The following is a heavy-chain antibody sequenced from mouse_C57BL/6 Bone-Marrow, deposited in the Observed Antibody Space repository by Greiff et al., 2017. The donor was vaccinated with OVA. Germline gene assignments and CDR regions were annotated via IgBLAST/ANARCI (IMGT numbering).Heavy chain of an antibody. CDR1: GYTFTSYW. J-gene: IGHJ3*01. CDR3: ASERDDWFAY. CDR2: IDPSDSYT. V-gene: IGHV1-69*01. Sequence: VQLQQPGAELVMPGASVKLSCKASGYTFTSYWMHWVKQRPGQGLEWIGEIDPSDSYTNYNQKFKGKSTLTVDKSSSTAYMQLSSLTSEDSAADYCASERDDWFAYGGQGTLVTVSA.